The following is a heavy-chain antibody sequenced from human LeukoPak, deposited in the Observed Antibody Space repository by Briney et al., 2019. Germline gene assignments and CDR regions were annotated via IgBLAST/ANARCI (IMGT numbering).Heavy chain of an antibody. CDR2: IRYDGSNK. Sequence: SGGSLRLSCAASGFTFSSYGMHWVRQAPGKGLEWVAFIRYDGSNKYYADSVKGRFTISRDNSKNTLYLQMSSLRAEDTAVYYCASLSRTYYYYYMDVWGKGTTITVFS. V-gene: IGHV3-30*02. J-gene: IGHJ6*03. CDR1: GFTFSSYG. D-gene: IGHD2-2*01. CDR3: ASLSRTYYYYYMDV.